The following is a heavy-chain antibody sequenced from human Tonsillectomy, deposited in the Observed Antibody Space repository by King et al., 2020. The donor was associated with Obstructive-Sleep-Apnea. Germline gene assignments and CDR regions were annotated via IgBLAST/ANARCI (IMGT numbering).Heavy chain of an antibody. CDR1: GLTFSSHW. CDR2: IDNAGSIT. V-gene: IGHV3-74*01. CDR3: ATRGSYSSYSGWYFDL. D-gene: IGHD3-22*01. J-gene: IGHJ2*01. Sequence: EVQLVESGGGLVQPGGSLRLSCAASGLTFSSHWMHWVRQAQGKGLVWVSRIDNAGSITNYADSVKGRFTVSRDNAKKTLYLQLNSLRVDDTAIYYCATRGSYSSYSGWYFDLWGRGTLVTVSS.